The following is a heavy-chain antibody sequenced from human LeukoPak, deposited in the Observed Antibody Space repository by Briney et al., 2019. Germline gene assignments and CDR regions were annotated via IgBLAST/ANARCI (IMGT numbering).Heavy chain of an antibody. D-gene: IGHD3-10*01. J-gene: IGHJ4*02. V-gene: IGHV1-2*02. Sequence: GASVKVSCKASGYTLTETYMHWVRQAPGQGLEWMGWIDPNSGATNYAEKFQGSVTMTRDTSISTVYMELSRLRSDDTALFYCARVVASGIRGLQYWGQGTLVVVSS. CDR1: GYTLTETY. CDR2: IDPNSGAT. CDR3: ARVVASGIRGLQY.